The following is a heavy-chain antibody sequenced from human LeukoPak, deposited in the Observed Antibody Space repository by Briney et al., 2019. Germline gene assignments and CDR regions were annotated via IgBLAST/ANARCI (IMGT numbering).Heavy chain of an antibody. J-gene: IGHJ3*02. D-gene: IGHD3-22*01. CDR3: ARGLPYYYDSSGSDAFDI. Sequence: SETLSLTCTVSGGTNSSYYWSWIRQPPGKGLEWIGYIYYSGSTNYNPSLKSRVTISVDTSKNQFSLKLSSVIAADTAVYYCARGLPYYYDSSGSDAFDIWGQGTMVTVSS. V-gene: IGHV4-59*01. CDR2: IYYSGST. CDR1: GGTNSSYY.